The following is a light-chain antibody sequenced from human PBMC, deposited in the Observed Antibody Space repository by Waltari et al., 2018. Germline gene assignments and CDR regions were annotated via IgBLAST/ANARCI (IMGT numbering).Light chain of an antibody. J-gene: IGLJ2*01. Sequence: QSALTQPASVSGSPGQSITISCTGTSSDVGSYTLVSWYQQPPGKAPKLMIYEVSKRPSGVSNRFSGSKSGNTASLTISGLQAEDEADYYCCSYAGSVVFGGGNKLTVL. CDR3: CSYAGSVV. CDR1: SSDVGSYTL. CDR2: EVS. V-gene: IGLV2-23*02.